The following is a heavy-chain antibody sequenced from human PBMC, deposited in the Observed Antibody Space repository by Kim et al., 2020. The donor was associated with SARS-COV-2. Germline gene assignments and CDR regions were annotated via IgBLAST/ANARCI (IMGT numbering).Heavy chain of an antibody. J-gene: IGHJ5*02. D-gene: IGHD6-13*01. V-gene: IGHV3-7*01. Sequence: EKLYVDSVKGRLTISRDNAKNSIYLKMNSLRTDDTAVYYCARAASSSFHSWGQGTLVTVSS. CDR3: ARAASSSFHS. CDR2: EK.